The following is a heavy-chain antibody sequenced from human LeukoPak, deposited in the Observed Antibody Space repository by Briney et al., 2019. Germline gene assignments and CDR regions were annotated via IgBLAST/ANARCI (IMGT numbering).Heavy chain of an antibody. V-gene: IGHV1-69*06. Sequence: ASVKVSCKASGGTFSSYAISWVRQAPGQGLEWMGGIIPIFGTANYAQKFQGRVTITADKSTSTAYMELSSLRSEDTAVYYCARVRRDGYNCLDYWGQGTLVTVSS. D-gene: IGHD5-24*01. CDR3: ARVRRDGYNCLDY. CDR1: GGTFSSYA. J-gene: IGHJ4*02. CDR2: IIPIFGTA.